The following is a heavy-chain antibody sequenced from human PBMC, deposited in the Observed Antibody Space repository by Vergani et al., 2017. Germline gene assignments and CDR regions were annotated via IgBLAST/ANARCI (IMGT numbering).Heavy chain of an antibody. V-gene: IGHV5-51*03. D-gene: IGHD2/OR15-2a*01. CDR1: EYSFGNYW. CDR3: ARNRTYTDS. J-gene: IGHJ4*02. CDR2: IYPADSDT. Sequence: EVELVQSGPEMRKPGESLKISCKGSEYSFGNYWIGWVRQMPGKGLEWMGIIYPADSDTRYSPSFQGQVTISADKSISTAFLQWDSLKASDTALYYCARNRTYTDSGGQGTLATVSS.